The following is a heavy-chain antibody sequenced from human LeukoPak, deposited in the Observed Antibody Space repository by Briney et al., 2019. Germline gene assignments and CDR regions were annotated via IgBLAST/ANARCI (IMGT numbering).Heavy chain of an antibody. J-gene: IGHJ6*03. Sequence: GGSLRLSCAASGFTFSSYDMHWVRQATGKGLEWVSSISTVGDTYYLGSVKGRFTISRENAKNSSYLQMNSLRDGDTAVYYCARVRTDYMDVWGKGTTVTVSS. CDR3: ARVRTDYMDV. CDR2: ISTVGDT. CDR1: GFTFSSYD. V-gene: IGHV3-13*01.